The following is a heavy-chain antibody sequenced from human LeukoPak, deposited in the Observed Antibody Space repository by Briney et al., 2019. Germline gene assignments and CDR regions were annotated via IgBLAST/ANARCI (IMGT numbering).Heavy chain of an antibody. Sequence: ASVKVSCKASGGTFSSYAISWVRQAPGQGLEWMGGIIPIFGTANYAQKFQGRVTITADESTSTAYMELSSLRSEDTAVYYCARDEDIVVVPAADDAFDIWGQGTMVTVSS. CDR2: IIPIFGTA. CDR3: ARDEDIVVVPAADDAFDI. D-gene: IGHD2-2*01. J-gene: IGHJ3*02. CDR1: GGTFSSYA. V-gene: IGHV1-69*13.